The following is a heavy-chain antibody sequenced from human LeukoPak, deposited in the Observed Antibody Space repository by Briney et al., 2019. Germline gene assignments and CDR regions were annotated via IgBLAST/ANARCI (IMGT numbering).Heavy chain of an antibody. CDR1: GFTVSSNY. J-gene: IGHJ4*02. CDR3: AARYSSSWYAY. Sequence: GGSLRLSCAASGFTVSSNYMSWVRQAPGKGLEWVSVIYSGGSTYYADSVKGRFTISRDNSKNTLYLQMNSLRADDTAVYYCAARYSSSWYAYWGQGTLVTVSS. V-gene: IGHV3-66*01. D-gene: IGHD6-13*01. CDR2: IYSGGST.